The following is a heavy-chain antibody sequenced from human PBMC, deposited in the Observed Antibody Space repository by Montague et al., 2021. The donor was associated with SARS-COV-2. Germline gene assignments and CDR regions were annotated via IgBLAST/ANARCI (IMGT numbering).Heavy chain of an antibody. J-gene: IGHJ4*02. V-gene: IGHV4-31*03. CDR3: ASQSGSYYNYFDL. CDR1: GGSISSANYY. Sequence: TLSLTCSVSGGSISSANYYWSWIRQHPGKGLELIGYIYYSGSSFYNPSLKSRLTISVDTSKNRFSLRLSSVTAADTATYFCASQSGSYYNYFDLWGQGTLVTVSS. D-gene: IGHD1-26*01. CDR2: IYYSGSS.